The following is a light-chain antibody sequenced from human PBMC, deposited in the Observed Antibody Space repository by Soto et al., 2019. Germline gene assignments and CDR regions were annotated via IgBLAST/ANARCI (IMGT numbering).Light chain of an antibody. CDR3: QLRDDSLFP. CDR2: DAS. V-gene: IGKV3-11*01. Sequence: EIVLTQSPGTLSLSPGETATLSCKASQSVGNDLAWYQLKPGQAPRLLIYDASHSATGAPARFSGSGSGTAFTLTISSLEPDDFAVFICQLRDDSLFPFGPGTTVHIQ. J-gene: IGKJ3*01. CDR1: QSVGND.